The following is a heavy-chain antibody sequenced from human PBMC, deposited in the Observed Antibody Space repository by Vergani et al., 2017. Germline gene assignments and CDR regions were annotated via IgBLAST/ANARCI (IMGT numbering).Heavy chain of an antibody. J-gene: IGHJ4*02. CDR3: AKQYFVSGNYLLNY. D-gene: IGHD3-9*01. CDR1: EFTFSNYA. Sequence: EVQLLESGGGLVQPGGSLRLICAASEFTFSNYATNWVRQAPGKGVEWVSGISGSGVSAYYTDSVKGRFTISRDNSKNMLFLQMNNLRTEDTAIYYCAKQYFVSGNYLLNYWGKGTLFTVSS. CDR2: ISGSGVSA. V-gene: IGHV3-23*01.